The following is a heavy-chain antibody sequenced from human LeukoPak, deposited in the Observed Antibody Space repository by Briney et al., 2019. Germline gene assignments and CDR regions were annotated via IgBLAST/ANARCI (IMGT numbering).Heavy chain of an antibody. CDR1: GGSISSYY. J-gene: IGHJ6*02. CDR2: IYYSGST. V-gene: IGHV4-59*01. CDR3: ARDLGAWYGEFYGMDV. Sequence: SETLSLTCTVSGGSISSYYWSWIRQPPGKGLEWIGYIYYSGSTNYNPSLKSRVTISVDTSKNQFSLKLSSVTAADTAVYYCARDLGAWYGEFYGMDVWGQGTTVTVSS. D-gene: IGHD4-17*01.